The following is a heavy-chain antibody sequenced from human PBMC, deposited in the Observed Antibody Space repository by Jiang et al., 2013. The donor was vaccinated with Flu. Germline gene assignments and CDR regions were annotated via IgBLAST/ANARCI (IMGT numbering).Heavy chain of an antibody. J-gene: IGHJ3*02. CDR3: ARGSRYAFDI. D-gene: IGHD2-2*01. CDR1: GDSVSSNNVG. CDR2: TNYRSKWSS. Sequence: QTLSLTCAISGDSVSSNNVGWHWIRQSPSRGLEWLGRTNYRSKWSSDYAVSVKSRITISPDTSKNQVSLQLNSVTPEDTAVYYCARGSRYAFDIWGQGTMVTVSS. V-gene: IGHV6-1*01.